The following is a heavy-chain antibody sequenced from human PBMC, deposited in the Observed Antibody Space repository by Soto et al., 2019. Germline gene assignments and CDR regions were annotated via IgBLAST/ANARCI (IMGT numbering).Heavy chain of an antibody. Sequence: GGSLRLSCAASGFTFDDYAMHWVRQAPGKGLEWVSGISWNSGSIGYADSVKGRFTISRDNAKNSLYLQMNSLRAEDTALYYCAKDTGVVAAGNGLDIWGQGTMVTVSS. CDR1: GFTFDDYA. V-gene: IGHV3-9*01. CDR3: AKDTGVVAAGNGLDI. D-gene: IGHD2-15*01. CDR2: ISWNSGSI. J-gene: IGHJ3*02.